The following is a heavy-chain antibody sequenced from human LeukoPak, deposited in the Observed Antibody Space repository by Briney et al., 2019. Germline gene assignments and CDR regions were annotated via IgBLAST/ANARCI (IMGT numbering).Heavy chain of an antibody. CDR2: LNQDGSEK. CDR3: AKSSYYDSSGYYREYYFDY. J-gene: IGHJ4*02. CDR1: GFTFSTSW. Sequence: GGSLRLSCGASGFTFSTSWMIWVRQAPGKGLEWVANLNQDGSEKYYVDSVKGRFTISRDNGRNSLYLQMDSLRVEDTAVYYCAKSSYYDSSGYYREYYFDYWGQGTLVTVSS. D-gene: IGHD3-22*01. V-gene: IGHV3-7*03.